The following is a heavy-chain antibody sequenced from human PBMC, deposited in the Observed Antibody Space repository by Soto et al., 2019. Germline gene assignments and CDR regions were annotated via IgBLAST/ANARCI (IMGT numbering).Heavy chain of an antibody. CDR3: ARLRRDWGDAFEL. D-gene: IGHD3-16*01. Sequence: QVQLVQSGADVKKPGSSVKVSCKTSGGSFGSSAISWVRQAPAQGLEWMGEIIPVFDKANYAQNFQGRLTITADELTGTVFMELRSLRSEDTAVYFCARLRRDWGDAFELWGLGTFVTVSS. CDR2: IIPVFDKA. V-gene: IGHV1-69*01. J-gene: IGHJ3*01. CDR1: GGSFGSSA.